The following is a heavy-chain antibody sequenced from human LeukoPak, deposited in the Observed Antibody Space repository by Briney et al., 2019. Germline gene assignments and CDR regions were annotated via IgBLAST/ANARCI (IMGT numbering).Heavy chain of an antibody. CDR3: ARGGYCSGGSCYPIDY. J-gene: IGHJ4*02. V-gene: IGHV1-69*06. D-gene: IGHD2-15*01. Sequence: SVKVSCKASGGTFSSYAISWVRQAPGQGLEWMGRIIPIFGTANYAQKFQGRVTITADKSTSTAYMELSSLRSGDTAVYYCARGGYCSGGSCYPIDYWGQGTLVTVSS. CDR2: IIPIFGTA. CDR1: GGTFSSYA.